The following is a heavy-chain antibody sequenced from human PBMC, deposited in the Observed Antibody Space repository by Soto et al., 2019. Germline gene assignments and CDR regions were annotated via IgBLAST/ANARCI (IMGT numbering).Heavy chain of an antibody. CDR1: GGSINSYY. CDR2: IYYSGST. J-gene: IGHJ1*01. Sequence: SETLSLTCTVSGGSINSYYWSWIRQPPGKGLEWIGYIYYSGSTNYNPSLKSRVTISVDTSKNQFSLKLTSVTAADTAVYYCARSRTTVTPSGFQHWGQGTLVTVSS. CDR3: ARSRTTVTPSGFQH. D-gene: IGHD4-17*01. V-gene: IGHV4-59*01.